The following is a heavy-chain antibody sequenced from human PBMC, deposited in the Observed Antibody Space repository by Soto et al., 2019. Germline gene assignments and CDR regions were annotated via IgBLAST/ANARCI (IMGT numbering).Heavy chain of an antibody. CDR2: ISGSGGST. V-gene: IGHV3-23*01. D-gene: IGHD2-15*01. J-gene: IGHJ2*01. CDR1: GFTFSSYA. CDR3: AKRGNIVVVVAATHWYFDL. Sequence: EVQLLESGGGLVQPGGSLRLSCAASGFTFSSYAMSWVRQAPGKGLEWVSAISGSGGSTYYADSVKGRFTISRDNSKNTLYLQMNSLRAEDTAVYYCAKRGNIVVVVAATHWYFDLWGRGTLVTVSS.